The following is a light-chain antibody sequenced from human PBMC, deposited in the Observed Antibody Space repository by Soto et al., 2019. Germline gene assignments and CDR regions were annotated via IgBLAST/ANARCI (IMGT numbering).Light chain of an antibody. CDR1: YSDLGAYNY. V-gene: IGLV2-8*01. J-gene: IGLJ1*01. CDR2: EVS. CDR3: SSFKGTNSFV. Sequence: QSVLTQPSSASGSPGQSVTIPCTGTYSDLGAYNYVSWYQQRPGEAPKLIIYEVSKRPSGVTDRSCSTKSGNTAPPSVSGLEADDEANYYCSSFKGTNSFVFGTGTKVTVL.